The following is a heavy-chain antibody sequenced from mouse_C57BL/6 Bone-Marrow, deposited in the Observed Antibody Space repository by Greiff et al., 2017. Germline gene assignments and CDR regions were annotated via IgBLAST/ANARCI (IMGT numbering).Heavy chain of an antibody. Sequence: VQLQQSGPELVKPGASVKISCKASGYSFTGYYMNWVKQSPEKSLEWIGEINPSTGGTTYNQKFKAKATLTVDKSSSTAYMQLKSLTSEDSAVYYGARDYDYDGGYWGQGTTLTVSS. D-gene: IGHD2-4*01. V-gene: IGHV1-42*01. CDR2: INPSTGGT. J-gene: IGHJ2*01. CDR3: ARDYDYDGGY. CDR1: GYSFTGYY.